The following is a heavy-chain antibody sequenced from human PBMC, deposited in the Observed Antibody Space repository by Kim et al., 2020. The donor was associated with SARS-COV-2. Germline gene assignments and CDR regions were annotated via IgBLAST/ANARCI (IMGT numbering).Heavy chain of an antibody. CDR3: AIRGVY. V-gene: IGHV3-11*04. D-gene: IGHD2-8*02. CDR2: SSGSTI. Sequence: SSGSTIYYAYPVKGRFTISSDNAKNSLYLQMNSLRAEDTAVYYCAIRGVYRGQGTLVTVSS. J-gene: IGHJ4*02.